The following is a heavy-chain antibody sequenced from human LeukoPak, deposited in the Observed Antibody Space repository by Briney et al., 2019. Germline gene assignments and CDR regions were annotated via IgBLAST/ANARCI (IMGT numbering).Heavy chain of an antibody. Sequence: GEALNISCKGSGYSFTSYWMGWVRQMPGKGLEWMGIIYPGDSDTRYSPSFQGQVTISADKSISTAYLQWSSLKASDTAMYYCARLREYYFDYWGQGTLVTVSS. V-gene: IGHV5-51*01. J-gene: IGHJ4*02. CDR2: IYPGDSDT. CDR3: ARLREYYFDY. CDR1: GYSFTSYW.